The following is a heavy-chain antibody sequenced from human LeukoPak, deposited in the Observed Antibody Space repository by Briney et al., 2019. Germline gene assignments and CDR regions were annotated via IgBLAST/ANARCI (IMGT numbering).Heavy chain of an antibody. CDR2: ISAYNGNT. J-gene: IGHJ6*03. CDR1: GYTFTSYG. Sequence: GASVKVSCKASGYTFTSYGISWVRQAPGQGLEWMGWISAYNGNTNYAQKLQGRVTMTTDTSTSTAYMELRSLRPDDTAVYYCARDLDFWSGAYYMDVWGKGTTVTVSS. CDR3: ARDLDFWSGAYYMDV. D-gene: IGHD3-3*01. V-gene: IGHV1-18*01.